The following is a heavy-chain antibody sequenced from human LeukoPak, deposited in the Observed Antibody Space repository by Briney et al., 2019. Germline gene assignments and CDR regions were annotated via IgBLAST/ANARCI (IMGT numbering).Heavy chain of an antibody. J-gene: IGHJ4*02. CDR3: AKDVGYCSSPTCYKPFDC. Sequence: GGSLRLSCADSGFTISSNYMSWVRQAPGKGLEWVSVIYSGGNTYYADSVKGRFTISRDNSKNTLYLQMNSLLAEDTAVYYCAKDVGYCSSPTCYKPFDCWGQGNRFTVSS. D-gene: IGHD2-2*02. CDR1: GFTISSNY. CDR2: IYSGGNT. V-gene: IGHV3-53*01.